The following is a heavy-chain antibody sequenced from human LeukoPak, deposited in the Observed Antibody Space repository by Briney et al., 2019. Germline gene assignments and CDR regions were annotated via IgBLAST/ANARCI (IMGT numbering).Heavy chain of an antibody. CDR1: GFTFSYYW. J-gene: IGHJ4*02. Sequence: GGSLRLSCAASGFTFSYYWMHWVRQAPGKGLVWVSRIKGDGSSTSYAGSVKGRFTISRDNAKNTLYLQMNSLSGEDTAVYYCAGDGDYGSYSRFDYWGQGALVTVSS. CDR3: AGDGDYGSYSRFDY. V-gene: IGHV3-74*01. CDR2: IKGDGSST. D-gene: IGHD3-10*01.